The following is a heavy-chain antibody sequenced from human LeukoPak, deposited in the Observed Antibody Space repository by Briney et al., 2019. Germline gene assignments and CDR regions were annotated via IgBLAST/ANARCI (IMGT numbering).Heavy chain of an antibody. Sequence: GGSLRLSCSASGFIFSTYNMNWVRQAPGKALEWVSSITSSSSHTYYADSVKGRYTISRDNAKNSLYLQMDSLRAEDTAVYYCARDPYSGGYGAYYYYYMDVWGKGTTVTISS. V-gene: IGHV3-21*01. CDR1: GFIFSTYN. CDR2: ITSSSSHT. J-gene: IGHJ6*03. D-gene: IGHD1-26*01. CDR3: ARDPYSGGYGAYYYYYMDV.